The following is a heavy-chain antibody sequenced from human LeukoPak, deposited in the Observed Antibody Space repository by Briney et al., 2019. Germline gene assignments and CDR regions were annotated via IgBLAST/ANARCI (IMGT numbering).Heavy chain of an antibody. CDR2: ISSSSSYI. J-gene: IGHJ4*02. D-gene: IGHD2-15*01. Sequence: GGSLRLSCAASGFTFSSYSMNWVRQAPGKGLAWVSSISSSSSYIYYADSVKGRFTISRDNAKNSLYLQMNSLRAEDTAVYYCARGVRYCSGGSCYEAFFDYWGQGTLVTVSS. V-gene: IGHV3-21*01. CDR3: ARGVRYCSGGSCYEAFFDY. CDR1: GFTFSSYS.